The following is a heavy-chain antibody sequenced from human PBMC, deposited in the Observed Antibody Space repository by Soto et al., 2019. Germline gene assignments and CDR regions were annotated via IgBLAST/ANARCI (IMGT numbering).Heavy chain of an antibody. CDR1: GFIVSDTY. CDR3: AREPRYCRGGSCSITGDAYDI. Sequence: EVHLVESGGGLVQPGGSLRLSCTASGFIVSDTYVNWVRQAPGKGLEWVSVISNRGDTHYADSVRGSFSLSRDISDNTLHLQMNNLRVEDTAVYYCAREPRYCRGGSCSITGDAYDICGQGTMVTVSS. CDR2: ISNRGDT. D-gene: IGHD2-15*01. V-gene: IGHV3-66*01. J-gene: IGHJ3*02.